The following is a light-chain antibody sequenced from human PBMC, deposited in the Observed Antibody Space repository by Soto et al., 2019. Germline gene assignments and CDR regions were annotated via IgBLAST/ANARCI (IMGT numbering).Light chain of an antibody. V-gene: IGLV8-61*01. Sequence: QAVVTQEPSFSVSPXRTVTLTCGLSSGSVSTSYYPSWYQLTPGQAPRTLIYSTNTRSSGVPNRFSGSILENKAALTITGAQADDESDYYCVLYMGTGISVFGGGTQLTVL. J-gene: IGLJ3*02. CDR3: VLYMGTGISV. CDR1: SGSVSTSYY. CDR2: STN.